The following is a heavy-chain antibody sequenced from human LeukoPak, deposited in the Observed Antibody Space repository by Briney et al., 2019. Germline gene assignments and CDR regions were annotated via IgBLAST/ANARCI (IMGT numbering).Heavy chain of an antibody. D-gene: IGHD5-24*01. CDR2: ISWNSGSI. CDR3: AKDLGPGSMATSPGFDY. J-gene: IGHJ4*02. CDR1: GFTFSSYG. Sequence: GRSLRLSCAASGFTFSSYGMHWVRQAPGRGLEWVSGISWNSGSIGYADSVKGRFTISRDNAKTSLYLQMNSLRAEDTALYYCAKDLGPGSMATSPGFDYWGQGTLVTVSS. V-gene: IGHV3-9*01.